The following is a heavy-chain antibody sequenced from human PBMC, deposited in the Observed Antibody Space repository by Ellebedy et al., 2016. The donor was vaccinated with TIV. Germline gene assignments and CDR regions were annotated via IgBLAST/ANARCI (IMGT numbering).Heavy chain of an antibody. CDR2: ISFDGDNE. D-gene: IGHD1-26*01. V-gene: IGHV3-30*03. Sequence: GESLKISXVVSEVWFETFGVHWVRQAPGKGLEWVAVISFDGDNEDYADSVKGRFTISRDNSKNTVHLQMNSLRTEDTAVYYCARRVVGATLGDYWGQGTLVTVSS. CDR3: ARRVVGATLGDY. J-gene: IGHJ4*02. CDR1: EVWFETFG.